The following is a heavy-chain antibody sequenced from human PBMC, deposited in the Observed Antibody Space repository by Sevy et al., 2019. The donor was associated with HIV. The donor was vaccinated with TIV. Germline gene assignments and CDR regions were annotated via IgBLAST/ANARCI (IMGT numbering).Heavy chain of an antibody. J-gene: IGHJ3*02. CDR3: ARQEDDVWGSYRFNAFDI. Sequence: GESLKISGKGSGYSFTSYWIGWVRQMPGKGLEWMGIIYPGDSDTRYSPSFQGQVTISANKSSSTAYLQWGCLKASDTAMYYCARQEDDVWGSYRFNAFDIWGQGTMVTVSS. D-gene: IGHD3-16*02. CDR2: IYPGDSDT. CDR1: GYSFTSYW. V-gene: IGHV5-51*01.